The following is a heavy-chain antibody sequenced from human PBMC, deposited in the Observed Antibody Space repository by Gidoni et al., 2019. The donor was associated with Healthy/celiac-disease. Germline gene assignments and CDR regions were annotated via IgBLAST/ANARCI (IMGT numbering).Heavy chain of an antibody. D-gene: IGHD3-3*01. V-gene: IGHV3-23*01. CDR2: ISGSGGST. CDR1: GFTFSSYA. CDR3: ACITYYDFWSGYPFDY. J-gene: IGHJ4*02. Sequence: EVQLLESGGGLVQPGGSLRLSCAASGFTFSSYAMSWVRQAPGKGLEWVSAISGSGGSTYYADSVKGRFTISRDNSKNTLYLQMNSLRAEDTAVYYCACITYYDFWSGYPFDYWGQGTLVTVSS.